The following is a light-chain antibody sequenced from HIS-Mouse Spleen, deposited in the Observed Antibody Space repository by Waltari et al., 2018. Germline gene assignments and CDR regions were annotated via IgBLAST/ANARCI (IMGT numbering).Light chain of an antibody. CDR3: MQAIQNPFT. CDR2: LGS. Sequence: DVVTTQFPPFFLVTPGEPASISCRSSQSLLHSSVYNYLDWYQQKPGQSPQLLIYLGSNRACGVPDRFSGSGSGTDFTLKISRVEAEDVGVYYCMQAIQNPFTFGPGTKVDIK. J-gene: IGKJ3*01. CDR1: QSLLHSSVYNY. V-gene: IGKV2-28*01.